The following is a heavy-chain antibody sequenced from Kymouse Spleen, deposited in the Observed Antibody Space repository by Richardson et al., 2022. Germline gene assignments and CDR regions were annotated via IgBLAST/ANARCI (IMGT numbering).Heavy chain of an antibody. J-gene: IGHJ5*02. CDR1: GGSISSSSYY. Sequence: QLQLQESGPGLVKPSETLSLTCTVSGGSISSSSYYWGWIRQPPGKGLEWIGSIYYSGSTYYNPSLKSRVTISVDTSKNQFSLKLSSVTAADTAVYYCARQGSGSYYEDIVATMENWFDPWGQGTLVTVSS. CDR3: ARQGSGSYYEDIVATMENWFDP. D-gene: IGHD3-10*01,IGHD5-12*01. CDR2: IYYSGST. V-gene: IGHV4-39*01.